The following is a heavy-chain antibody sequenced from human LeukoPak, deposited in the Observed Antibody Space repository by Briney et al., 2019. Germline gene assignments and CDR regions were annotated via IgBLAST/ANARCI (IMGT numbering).Heavy chain of an antibody. V-gene: IGHV4-39*01. D-gene: IGHD4-23*01. J-gene: IGHJ4*02. CDR1: GGSISSSSYY. CDR3: ARRGGNSGFLLFDY. CDR2: IYYSGST. Sequence: SETLSLTCTVSGGSISSSSYYWVWIRQPPGKGLEWIESIYYSGSTYYNPSLKSRVTISVDTSKNQFSLKLSSVTAADTAVYYCARRGGNSGFLLFDYWGQGTLVTVSS.